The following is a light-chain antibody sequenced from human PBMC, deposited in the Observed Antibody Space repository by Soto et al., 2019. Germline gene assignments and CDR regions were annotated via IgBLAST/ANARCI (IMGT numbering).Light chain of an antibody. CDR1: QSVSSN. Sequence: EIVMTHSPATLSVSPCERATLSCRASQSVSSNLAWYQQKPGQAPRLLIYGASTRATGIPARFSGSGSGTEFTLTISRLEPEDFAVYYCQQYGGSPRTFGQGTKVDIK. CDR2: GAS. CDR3: QQYGGSPRT. J-gene: IGKJ1*01. V-gene: IGKV3-15*01.